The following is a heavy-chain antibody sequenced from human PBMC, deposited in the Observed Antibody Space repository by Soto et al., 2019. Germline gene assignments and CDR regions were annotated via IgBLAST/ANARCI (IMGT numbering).Heavy chain of an antibody. V-gene: IGHV3-30*18. J-gene: IGHJ6*02. D-gene: IGHD6-6*01. Sequence: QVQLVESGGGAVQPGRSLRLSCAASGFTFRTYGMHWVRQAPGKGLEWLAVISNNGINKYYADSVKGRFTISRDNSSDTLFLQMNSLRGEDTAIYYCAKVIRADSTSSNFYYYSGLDVWGQGTTVTVS. CDR2: ISNNGINK. CDR3: AKVIRADSTSSNFYYYSGLDV. CDR1: GFTFRTYG.